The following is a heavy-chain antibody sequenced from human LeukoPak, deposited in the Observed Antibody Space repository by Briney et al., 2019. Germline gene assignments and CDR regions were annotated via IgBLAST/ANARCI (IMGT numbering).Heavy chain of an antibody. D-gene: IGHD3-16*01. J-gene: IGHJ2*01. CDR2: ISGSGGST. CDR1: RFTFSSYS. Sequence: GGSLRLSCAASRFTFSSYSMNWVRQAPGKGLEWVSAISGSGGSTYYADSVKGRFTISRDNSKNTLYLQMNSLRAEDTAVYYCAKGAPLWWYFDLWGRGTLVTVSS. V-gene: IGHV3-23*01. CDR3: AKGAPLWWYFDL.